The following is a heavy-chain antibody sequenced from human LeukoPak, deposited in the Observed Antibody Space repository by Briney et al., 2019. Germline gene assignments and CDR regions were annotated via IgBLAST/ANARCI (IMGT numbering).Heavy chain of an antibody. J-gene: IGHJ4*02. V-gene: IGHV3-74*01. CDR3: AKDLAGYSSQKTVDY. CDR1: GFTFSNYW. Sequence: PGGSLRLSCAASGFTFSNYWMHWVRQAPGKGLVWVSRIKSDGSRTDYADSVKGRFTISRDNAKNSLYLQMNSLRAEDTAVYYCAKDLAGYSSQKTVDYWGQGTLVTVSS. D-gene: IGHD6-13*01. CDR2: IKSDGSRT.